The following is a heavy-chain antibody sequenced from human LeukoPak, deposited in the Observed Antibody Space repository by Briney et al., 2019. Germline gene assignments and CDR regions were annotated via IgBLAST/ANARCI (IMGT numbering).Heavy chain of an antibody. CDR2: INHSGST. D-gene: IGHD3-22*01. J-gene: IGHJ4*02. CDR1: GGSFSGYY. CDR3: ARCQHYFDSSAYPRPYYFDY. V-gene: IGHV4-34*01. Sequence: KPSETLSLTCAVYGGSFSGYYWSWIRQPPGKGLEWIGEINHSGSTNYNPSLKSRVTISVDTSKNQFSLKLSSVTAADTAVYYCARCQHYFDSSAYPRPYYFDYWGRGTLVTVSS.